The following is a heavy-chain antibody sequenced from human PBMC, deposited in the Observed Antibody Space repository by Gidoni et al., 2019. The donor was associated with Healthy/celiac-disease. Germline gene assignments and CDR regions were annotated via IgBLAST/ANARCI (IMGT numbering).Heavy chain of an antibody. D-gene: IGHD4-17*01. Sequence: EVQLVESGGGLVKPGGSLRLSCAASGFTFSSYSMNWVRQAPGKGLEWVSSISSSSSYIYYADSVKGRFTISRDNAKNSLYLQMNSLRAEDTAVYYCARNIWTTVTTPDAFDIWGQGTMVTVSS. CDR3: ARNIWTTVTTPDAFDI. CDR2: ISSSSSYI. CDR1: GFTFSSYS. J-gene: IGHJ3*02. V-gene: IGHV3-21*01.